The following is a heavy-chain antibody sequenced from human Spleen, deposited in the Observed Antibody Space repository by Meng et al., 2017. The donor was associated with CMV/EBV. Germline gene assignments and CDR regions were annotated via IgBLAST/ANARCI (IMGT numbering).Heavy chain of an antibody. CDR1: GDTFRNYA. CDR3: ARERDDSSFLDY. D-gene: IGHD3-22*01. J-gene: IGHJ4*02. CDR2: ISPILRVP. Sequence: SVKVSCKVSGDTFRNYAVSWVRQAPGQGLEWLGGISPILRVPNSAQTFQGRVTISADQSTNTVYMELSGLRSEDTAVYYCARERDDSSFLDYWGQGTLVTVSS. V-gene: IGHV1-69*10.